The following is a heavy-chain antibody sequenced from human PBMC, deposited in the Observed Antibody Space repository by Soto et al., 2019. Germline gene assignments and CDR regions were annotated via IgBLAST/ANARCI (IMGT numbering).Heavy chain of an antibody. CDR3: ARLPPRVVAFDF. V-gene: IGHV3-21*01. CDR1: GFSFSTYT. CDR2: ISSSSAYM. Sequence: GGSVRLSCAASGFSFSTYTMNWVRQAPGKGLEWVSSISSSSAYMYYADSVKGRFTISRDNAKNSLYMQMNSLRAEDTAVYFCARLPPRVVAFDFWGQGTLVTVSS. D-gene: IGHD5-12*01. J-gene: IGHJ4*02.